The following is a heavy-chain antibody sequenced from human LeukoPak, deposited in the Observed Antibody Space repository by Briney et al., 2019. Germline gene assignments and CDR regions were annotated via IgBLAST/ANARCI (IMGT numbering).Heavy chain of an antibody. V-gene: IGHV1-46*01. Sequence: ASVKVSCKASGYTFTNYLLHWVRQAPGQGLEWVGRITPSVDTTNYAQKFRDRVTMTRDTSTSTVYMELSSLRSEDTAVYYCARAYSGYDFFDYWGQGILVTVSS. CDR3: ARAYSGYDFFDY. CDR1: GYTFTNYL. CDR2: ITPSVDTT. J-gene: IGHJ4*02. D-gene: IGHD5-12*01.